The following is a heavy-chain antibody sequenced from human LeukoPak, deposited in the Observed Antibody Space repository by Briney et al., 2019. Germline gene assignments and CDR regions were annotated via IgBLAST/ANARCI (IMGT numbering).Heavy chain of an antibody. V-gene: IGHV1-58*02. CDR2: IVVGSGNT. J-gene: IGHJ3*02. CDR3: AAERGYYDNGGAFDI. Sequence: GTSVKVSCKASGFTFTSSAMQWLRQARGQRLEWIGWIVVGSGNTNYAQKLQERVTITRDVSTSTAYMEQSSLRSEATAVYYCAAERGYYDNGGAFDIWGQGTLVTVSS. CDR1: GFTFTSSA. D-gene: IGHD3-22*01.